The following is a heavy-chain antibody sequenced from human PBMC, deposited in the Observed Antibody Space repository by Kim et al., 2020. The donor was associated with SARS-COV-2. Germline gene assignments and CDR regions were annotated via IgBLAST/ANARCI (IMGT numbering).Heavy chain of an antibody. J-gene: IGHJ6*03. V-gene: IGHV1-18*01. Sequence: YAQKLQGRVTMTTDTSTGTAYMELRSLRSDDTALYYCARDGGYYYYMDVWGKGTTVTVSS. CDR3: ARDGGYYYYMDV.